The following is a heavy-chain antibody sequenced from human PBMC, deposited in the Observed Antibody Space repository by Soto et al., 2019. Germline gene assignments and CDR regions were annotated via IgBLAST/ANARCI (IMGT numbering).Heavy chain of an antibody. Sequence: SETLSLTCTFSGVSISSGDYYLSWIRQPPGKGLEWIGYIYYSGSTYYNPSLKSRVTISVDTSKNQFSLKLSSVTAADTAVYYCARIMGEMGYWGQGTLVTVSS. J-gene: IGHJ4*02. CDR3: ARIMGEMGY. CDR1: GVSISSGDYY. V-gene: IGHV4-30-4*01. D-gene: IGHD3-16*01. CDR2: IYYSGST.